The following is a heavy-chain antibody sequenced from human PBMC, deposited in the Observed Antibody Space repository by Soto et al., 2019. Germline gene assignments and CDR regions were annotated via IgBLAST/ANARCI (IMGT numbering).Heavy chain of an antibody. CDR1: GLTLCSSA. D-gene: IGHD2-21*01. V-gene: IGHV3-23*01. J-gene: IGHJ6*02. CDR3: ARYITGVCYSVMEV. CDR2: IGESGSRT. Sequence: AGSMRLSCAASGLTLCSSAVSGVLQAPGKGLEWVSAIGESGSRTYYADSVKGRFTISRDNSGNTLFLEMYSLRAEDTAVYYCARYITGVCYSVMEVWGQGTTVTVSS.